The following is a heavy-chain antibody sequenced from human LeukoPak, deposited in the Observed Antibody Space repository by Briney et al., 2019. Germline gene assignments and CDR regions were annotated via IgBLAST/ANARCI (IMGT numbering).Heavy chain of an antibody. CDR2: IRYDGSKK. D-gene: IGHD6-6*01. CDR3: ARDRSMATRLWTPTDY. J-gene: IGHJ4*02. V-gene: IGHV3-30*02. CDR1: GFIFSSYG. Sequence: GGSLRLSCAASGFIFSSYGMHWVRQAPGKGLEWVAFIRYDGSKKYYADSVKGRFTISRDNSKNTLYLQMNSLRAEDTAVYYCARDRSMATRLWTPTDYWGQGTLVTVSS.